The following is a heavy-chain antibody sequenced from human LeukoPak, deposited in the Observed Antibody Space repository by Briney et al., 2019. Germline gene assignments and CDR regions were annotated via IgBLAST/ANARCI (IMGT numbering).Heavy chain of an antibody. Sequence: GGSLRLSCAPSGLTFSSYSMNSVRQAPGKGLEWGSSISSSSSYIYYADSVKGGFTISRDNAKNSLYLQMKSLRAEDTAVYYCARDIVPSSSGWYEFDYWGQGTLVTVSS. CDR1: GLTFSSYS. V-gene: IGHV3-21*01. CDR2: ISSSSSYI. D-gene: IGHD6-19*01. J-gene: IGHJ4*02. CDR3: ARDIVPSSSGWYEFDY.